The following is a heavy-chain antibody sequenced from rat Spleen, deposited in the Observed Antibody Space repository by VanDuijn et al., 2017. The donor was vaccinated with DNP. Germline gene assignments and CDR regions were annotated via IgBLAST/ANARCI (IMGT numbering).Heavy chain of an antibody. Sequence: EVELVESGGGLVQPGGSLKLSCAASGFIFSNYDMAWVRQAPTKGLEWVASISPSGDSTYYRDSVKGRFTISRDDAKSTLYLQMDSLRSEGTATYYCAIHDNYWSFDFWGPGTMVTVSS. J-gene: IGHJ1*01. D-gene: IGHD1-7*01. CDR3: AIHDNYWSFDF. V-gene: IGHV5-19*01. CDR2: ISPSGDST. CDR1: GFIFSNYD.